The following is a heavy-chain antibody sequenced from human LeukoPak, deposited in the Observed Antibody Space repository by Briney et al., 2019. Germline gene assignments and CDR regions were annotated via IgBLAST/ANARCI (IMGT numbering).Heavy chain of an antibody. CDR3: ARDNHGEHPAYYYYGMDV. CDR2: ISSSSSYI. J-gene: IGHJ6*02. D-gene: IGHD4-17*01. CDR1: GFSFSSYG. V-gene: IGHV3-21*01. Sequence: GGSLRLSCAASGFSFSSYGIHWVRQAPGKGLEWVSSISSSSSYIYYADSVKGRFTISRDNAKNSLYLQMNSLRAEDTAVYYCARDNHGEHPAYYYYGMDVWGQGTTVTVSS.